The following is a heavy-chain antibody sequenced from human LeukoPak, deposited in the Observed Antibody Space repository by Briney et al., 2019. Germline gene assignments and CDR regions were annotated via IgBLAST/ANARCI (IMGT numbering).Heavy chain of an antibody. CDR2: IYYSGST. D-gene: IGHD1-7*01. CDR3: ARTITGTTKSFDP. Sequence: SETLSLTCTVSGGSISSSSYYWGWIRQPPGKGLEWIGSIYYSGSTYYNPSLKSRVTISVDTSKNQFSLKLSSVTAADTAASYRARTITGTTKSFDPWGQGTLVTVSS. V-gene: IGHV4-39*01. CDR1: GGSISSSSYY. J-gene: IGHJ5*02.